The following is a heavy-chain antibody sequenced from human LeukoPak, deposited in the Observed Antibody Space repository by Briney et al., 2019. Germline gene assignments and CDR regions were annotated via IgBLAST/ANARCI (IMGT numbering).Heavy chain of an antibody. CDR3: ARGSAWERGSYDY. D-gene: IGHD1-26*01. CDR1: GFNFRGYW. Sequence: GGSLRLSCAASGFNFRGYWMKWVRQAPGKGLEWVANIKEDGSKKYYVDSVKGRFTISRDNAENSLYLQMNSLRVEDTAVYYCARGSAWERGSYDYWGQGTLVTVSS. CDR2: IKEDGSKK. V-gene: IGHV3-7*05. J-gene: IGHJ4*02.